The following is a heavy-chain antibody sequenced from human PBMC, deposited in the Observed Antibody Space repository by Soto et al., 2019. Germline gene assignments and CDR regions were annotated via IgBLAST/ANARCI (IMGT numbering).Heavy chain of an antibody. D-gene: IGHD3-10*01. CDR3: TREGSAPYYYYGMDA. CDR2: INTHNGNT. Sequence: QVQLEQSAPEVKKPGASVKVSCKASGYTFTTYGISWVRQAPGQGLEWLGWINTHNGNTNYAQNLQGRVIMTAVTSTSTAYMELRSLRSDDTAIYYCTREGSAPYYYYGMDAWGQGTTVTVYS. V-gene: IGHV1-18*01. J-gene: IGHJ6*02. CDR1: GYTFTTYG.